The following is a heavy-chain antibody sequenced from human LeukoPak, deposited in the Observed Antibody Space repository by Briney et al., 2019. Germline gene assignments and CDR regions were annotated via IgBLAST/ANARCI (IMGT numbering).Heavy chain of an antibody. CDR1: GFTLSSYA. Sequence: GGSLRLSCAASGFTLSSYAMSWVRQAPGKGLEWVSAISGSGGSTYYADSLKGRFTISRDNSKNTLYLQMNSLRAEDTALYSCAKGMVGPRVGNDAFNIWGKGTMVTVSS. D-gene: IGHD1-26*01. CDR2: ISGSGGST. V-gene: IGHV3-23*01. J-gene: IGHJ3*02. CDR3: AKGMVGPRVGNDAFNI.